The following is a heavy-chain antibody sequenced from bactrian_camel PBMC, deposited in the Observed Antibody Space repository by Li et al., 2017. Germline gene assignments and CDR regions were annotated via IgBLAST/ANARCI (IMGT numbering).Heavy chain of an antibody. CDR2: INSDGGLT. Sequence: QLVESGGGLVQPGGSLRLSCAAYGFTFSSSAMNWGRQAPGKGLEWVSSINSDGGLTYYSDSVKGRFAISHDHATSTLYLEMNDLKPEDSGMYYCTAGPGRLGCSPGYWGPGTQVTVS. J-gene: IGHJ6*01. CDR1: GFTFSSSA. V-gene: IGHV3S40*01. D-gene: IGHD3*01. CDR3: TAGPGRLGCSPGY.